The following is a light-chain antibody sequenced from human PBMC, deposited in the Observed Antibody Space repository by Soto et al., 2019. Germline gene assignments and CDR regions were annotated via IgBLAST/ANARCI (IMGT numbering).Light chain of an antibody. CDR3: QTADTSLSVV. CDR2: GRT. V-gene: IGLV1-40*01. J-gene: IGLJ2*01. CDR1: SSNIGAGYG. Sequence: QSVLTQPPSVSGAPGQRVTISCTGSSSNIGAGYGVHWYQQLPGAAPKLLIYGRTNRPSGVSDRFSGSQSDTSASLVITGLQADDEAYYYCQTADTSLSVVFGGGTKLTVL.